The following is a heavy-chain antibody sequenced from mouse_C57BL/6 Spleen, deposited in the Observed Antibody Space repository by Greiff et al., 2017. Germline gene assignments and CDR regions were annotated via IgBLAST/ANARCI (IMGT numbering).Heavy chain of an antibody. Sequence: VQLQQSGAELVKPGASVKISCKASGYAFSSYWMNWVKQRPGKGLEWIGQIYPGDGDTNYNGKFTGKATLTADKSSSTAYMQLSSLTSEDSAVYFCARSWGDYAMDYWGQGTSVTVSS. CDR1: GYAFSSYW. CDR2: IYPGDGDT. V-gene: IGHV1-80*01. CDR3: ARSWGDYAMDY. J-gene: IGHJ4*01.